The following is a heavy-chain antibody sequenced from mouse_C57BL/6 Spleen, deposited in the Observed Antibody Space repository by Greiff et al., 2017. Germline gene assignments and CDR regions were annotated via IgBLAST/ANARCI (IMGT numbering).Heavy chain of an antibody. CDR2: IDPETGGT. CDR1: GYTFTDYE. V-gene: IGHV1-15*01. D-gene: IGHD1-1*02. J-gene: IGHJ3*01. Sequence: QVQLQQSGAELVRPGASVTLSCKASGYTFTDYEMHWVKQTPVHGLEWIGAIDPETGGTAYNQKFKGKAILTADKSSSTAYMELRSLTSEDSAVYYFTRALRWLRFAYWGQGTLGTVSA. CDR3: TRALRWLRFAY.